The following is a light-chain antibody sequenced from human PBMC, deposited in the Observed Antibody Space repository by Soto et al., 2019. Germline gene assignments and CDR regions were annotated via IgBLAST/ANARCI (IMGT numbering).Light chain of an antibody. Sequence: EIVLTQSPGTLSLSPGERATLSCRASQSVSSSYLAWYQQKPGQAPRLLIYGASSRATGIPDRFSGSGSGTYFTVTISRLEPEDFAVYYCQQYGCSPLTFGGGTKVEIK. V-gene: IGKV3-20*01. CDR3: QQYGCSPLT. CDR1: QSVSSSY. J-gene: IGKJ4*01. CDR2: GAS.